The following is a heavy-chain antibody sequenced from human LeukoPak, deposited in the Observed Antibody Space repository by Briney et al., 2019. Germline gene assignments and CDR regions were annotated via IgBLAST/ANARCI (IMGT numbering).Heavy chain of an antibody. Sequence: PGGSPRLSCAASGFTFSSYEMNWVRQAPGKGLEWVSYISSSGSTIYYADSVKGRFTISRDNAKNSLYLQMNSLRAEDTAVYYCARVVPAATGGYFDYWGQGTLVTVSS. CDR2: ISSSGSTI. V-gene: IGHV3-48*03. CDR3: ARVVPAATGGYFDY. CDR1: GFTFSSYE. J-gene: IGHJ4*02. D-gene: IGHD2-2*01.